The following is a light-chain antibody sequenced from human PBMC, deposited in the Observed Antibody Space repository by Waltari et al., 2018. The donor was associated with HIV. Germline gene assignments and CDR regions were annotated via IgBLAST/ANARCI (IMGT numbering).Light chain of an antibody. CDR3: RAWDSSTVV. V-gene: IGLV3-1*01. Sequence: SYELTQPPSVSVSPGQTASITCSGDKLGDKYACWYQQKPGQSPVLLIYADSGGPSGSPGRFSGAKSGNTATLTIRGTQAMEEADYYCRAWDSSTVVFGGGTKLTVL. J-gene: IGLJ2*01. CDR2: ADS. CDR1: KLGDKY.